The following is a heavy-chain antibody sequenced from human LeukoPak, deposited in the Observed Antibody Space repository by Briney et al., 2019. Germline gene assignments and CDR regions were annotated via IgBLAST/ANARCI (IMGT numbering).Heavy chain of an antibody. CDR3: ARAEYYDILTGYD. CDR1: GFTFSSYS. D-gene: IGHD3-9*01. CDR2: ISSSSSYI. V-gene: IGHV3-21*01. Sequence: GGSLRLSCAASGFTFSSYSMNWVRQAPGKGLEWVSSISSSSSYIYYADSVKGRFTISRDSAKNSLYLQMNSLRAEDTAVYYCARAEYYDILTGYDWGQGTLVTVSS. J-gene: IGHJ4*02.